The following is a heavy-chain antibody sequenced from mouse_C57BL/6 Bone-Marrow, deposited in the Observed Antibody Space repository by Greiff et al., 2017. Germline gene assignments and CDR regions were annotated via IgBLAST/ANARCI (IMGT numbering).Heavy chain of an antibody. V-gene: IGHV5-16*02. CDR1: GFTFSDYY. J-gene: IGHJ1*03. Sequence: EVKLVESEGGLVQPGSSMKLSCTASGFTFSDYYMAWVRPVPEKGLEWVANINYDGSSTYYLDSLKSRFIISRDNAKNILYLQMSSLKSEDTATYYCARRVYGSYWYFDVWGTGTTVTVSS. CDR3: ARRVYGSYWYFDV. CDR2: INYDGSST. D-gene: IGHD1-1*01.